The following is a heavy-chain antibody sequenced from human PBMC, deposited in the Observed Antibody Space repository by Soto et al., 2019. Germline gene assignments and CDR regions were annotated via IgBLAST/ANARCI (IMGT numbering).Heavy chain of an antibody. CDR3: RWLITGDSDVSDF. V-gene: IGHV1-69*02. CDR1: GVTFSSYT. J-gene: IGHJ3*01. CDR2: TIPVLGVT. Sequence: QVQLVQSGAEVKKPGSSVKVSCKASGVTFSSYTISWVRQAPGQGLEWMGRTIPVLGVTNYAPKFQDRLTIIADEATSTVYMDLSSLRSEDTAIYYSRWLITGDSDVSDFWGQGTIITVSS. D-gene: IGHD2-21*01.